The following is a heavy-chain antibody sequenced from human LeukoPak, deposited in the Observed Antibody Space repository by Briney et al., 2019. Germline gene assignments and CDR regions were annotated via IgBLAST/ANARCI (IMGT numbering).Heavy chain of an antibody. J-gene: IGHJ6*03. Sequence: GGSLRLSCAASGFTFSSYGTCWVCQGPGRGLERMGIINPSGGRTSYAQKFQGTVTMTRHMSTSTVYMELSSLRSENTAVYYCAREWPVAVAGTSYYYYYMDVWGKGTTVTVSS. D-gene: IGHD6-19*01. V-gene: IGHV1-46*01. CDR3: AREWPVAVAGTSYYYYYMDV. CDR2: INPSGGRT. CDR1: GFTFSSYG.